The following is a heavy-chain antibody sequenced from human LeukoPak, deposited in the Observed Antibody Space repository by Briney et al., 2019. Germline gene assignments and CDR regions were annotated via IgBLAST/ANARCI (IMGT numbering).Heavy chain of an antibody. CDR3: AKDLVWGAVAG. CDR2: INSSGGST. J-gene: IGHJ4*02. V-gene: IGHV1-46*01. CDR1: GYTFTSYY. Sequence: ASVKVSCKASGYTFTSYYMHWVRQAPGQGLEWMGIINSSGGSTSYAQKFQGRVTMTRDMSTSTVYMELSSLRSEDTAVYYCAKDLVWGAVAGWGQGTLVTVSS. D-gene: IGHD6-19*01.